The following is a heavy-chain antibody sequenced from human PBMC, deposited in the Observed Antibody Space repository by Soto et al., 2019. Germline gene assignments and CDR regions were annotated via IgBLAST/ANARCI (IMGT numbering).Heavy chain of an antibody. V-gene: IGHV3-30*18. Sequence: QVQLVESGGGVVQPGRSLRLSCAASGFTFSSYGMHWVRQAPGKGLEWVAVISYDGSNKYYADSVKGRFTISRDNSKNTLYLQMNSLRAEDTAVYYCAKDRDGSYGYRNHYYDGMDVWGQGTTVTVSS. CDR2: ISYDGSNK. J-gene: IGHJ6*02. CDR3: AKDRDGSYGYRNHYYDGMDV. D-gene: IGHD5-18*01. CDR1: GFTFSSYG.